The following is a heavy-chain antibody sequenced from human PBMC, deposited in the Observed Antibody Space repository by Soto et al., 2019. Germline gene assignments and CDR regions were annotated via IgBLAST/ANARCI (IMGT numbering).Heavy chain of an antibody. D-gene: IGHD6-19*01. CDR1: GGTFSSYT. Sequence: GASVKVSCKASGGTFSSYTISWVRQAPGQGLEWMGRIIPILGIANYAQKFQGRVTITADKSTSTAYMELSSLRSEDTAVYYCATHSGGGWPERPFDYWGQGTLVTVSS. J-gene: IGHJ4*02. CDR2: IIPILGIA. V-gene: IGHV1-69*02. CDR3: ATHSGGGWPERPFDY.